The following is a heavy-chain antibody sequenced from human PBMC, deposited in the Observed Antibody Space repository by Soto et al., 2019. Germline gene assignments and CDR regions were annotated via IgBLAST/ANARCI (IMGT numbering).Heavy chain of an antibody. D-gene: IGHD2-15*01. V-gene: IGHV4-59*08. CDR2: IYYSGST. J-gene: IGHJ4*02. Sequence: QVQLQESGPGLVKPSETLSLTCTVSGGSISSYYWSWIRQPPGKGLEWIGYIYYSGSTNYNPSLKSRVTISVDTSKNQFSLKLSSVTAADTAVYYCVYCSGGSCYWGFDYWGQGTLVTVSS. CDR1: GGSISSYY. CDR3: VYCSGGSCYWGFDY.